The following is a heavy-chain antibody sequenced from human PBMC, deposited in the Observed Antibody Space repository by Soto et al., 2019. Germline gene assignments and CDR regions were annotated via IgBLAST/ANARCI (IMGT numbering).Heavy chain of an antibody. D-gene: IGHD1-26*01. V-gene: IGHV3-33*01. CDR1: GFTFSSYG. CDR2: IWYDGSNK. CDR3: ARGIGVGALDY. Sequence: QVQLVESGGGVVQPGRSLRLSCAASGFTFSSYGMHWVRQAPGKGLEWVAVIWYDGSNKYYADSVKGRFTISRDNSKNTLYLQMNSLRAEDTAVYYCARGIGVGALDYWGQGTLVTVSS. J-gene: IGHJ4*02.